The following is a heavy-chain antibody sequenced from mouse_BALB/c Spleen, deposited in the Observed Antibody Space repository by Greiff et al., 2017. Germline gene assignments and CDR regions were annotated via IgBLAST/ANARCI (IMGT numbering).Heavy chain of an antibody. Sequence: EVKLQESGPGLVKPSQSLSLTCSVTGYSITSGYYWNWIRQFPGNKLEWMGYISYDGSNNYNPSLKNRISITRDTSKNQFFLKLNSVTTEDTATYYCARGGLMITTRGDYFDYWGQGTTLTVSS. J-gene: IGHJ2*01. V-gene: IGHV3-6*02. D-gene: IGHD2-4*01. CDR3: ARGGLMITTRGDYFDY. CDR2: ISYDGSN. CDR1: GYSITSGYY.